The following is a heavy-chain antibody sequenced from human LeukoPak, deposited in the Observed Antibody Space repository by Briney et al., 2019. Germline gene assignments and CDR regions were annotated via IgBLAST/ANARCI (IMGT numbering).Heavy chain of an antibody. CDR3: ASGGNRKSDY. V-gene: IGHV4-4*02. Sequence: PSGTLSLTCTVSGDSISSNKWWSWVRQPPEKGLEWIGGVYHSGSTNYNPSLKSRVTMSIDKSKNQFSLKLSSVTAADTAVYYCASGGNRKSDYWGQGTLVTVSS. CDR1: GDSISSNKW. D-gene: IGHD4-23*01. J-gene: IGHJ4*02. CDR2: VYHSGST.